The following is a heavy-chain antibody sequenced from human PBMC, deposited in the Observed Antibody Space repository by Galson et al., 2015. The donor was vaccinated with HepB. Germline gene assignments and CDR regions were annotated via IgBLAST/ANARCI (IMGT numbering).Heavy chain of an antibody. Sequence: SETLSLTCTVSGGSISSYYWSWIRQPPGKGLEWIGEINHSGSTNYNPSLKSRVTISVDTSKNQFSLKLSSVTAADTAVYYCARGGSRTTVVTLAFDYWGQGTLVTVSS. CDR1: GGSISSYY. CDR3: ARGGSRTTVVTLAFDY. D-gene: IGHD4-23*01. CDR2: INHSGST. V-gene: IGHV4-34*01. J-gene: IGHJ4*02.